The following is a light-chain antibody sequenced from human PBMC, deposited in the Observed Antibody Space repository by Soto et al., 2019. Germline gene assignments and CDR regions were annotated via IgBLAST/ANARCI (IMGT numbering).Light chain of an antibody. V-gene: IGKV4-1*01. CDR3: QQYYNIPPT. Sequence: DIVMTQSPDSRAVSLGERATINCKSSQRVFFNSNNKNYLAWYQQKPGQPPKLLIYWASTRESGVPDRYSGSGAGTDLTLTISSLQAADVAVYYCQQYYNIPPTFGQGTKVEI. CDR2: WAS. J-gene: IGKJ1*01. CDR1: QRVFFNSNNKNY.